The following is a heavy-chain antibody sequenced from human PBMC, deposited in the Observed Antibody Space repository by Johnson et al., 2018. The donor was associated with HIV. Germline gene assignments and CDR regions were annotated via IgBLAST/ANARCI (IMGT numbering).Heavy chain of an antibody. CDR3: ARDSETYGMDAFDI. J-gene: IGHJ3*02. CDR1: GFTFGDYA. Sequence: EVQLLESGGGLVQPGRSLRLSCTASGFTFGDYAMSWFRQAPGKGLEWVGFIRSKAYGGTTEYAASVKGRFTISRDNSKNTLYLQMNSLRAEDTAVYYCARDSETYGMDAFDIWGQGTMVTVSS. CDR2: IRSKAYGGTT. V-gene: IGHV3-49*03. D-gene: IGHD4-17*01.